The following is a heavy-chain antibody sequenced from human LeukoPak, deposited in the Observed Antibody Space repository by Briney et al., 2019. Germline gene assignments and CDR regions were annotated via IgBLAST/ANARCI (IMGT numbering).Heavy chain of an antibody. CDR3: ARDKPLWFGELFSAFDI. D-gene: IGHD3-10*01. Sequence: PSETLSLTCAVYGGSFSGYYWSWIRQPPGKGLEWIAEINHSGSTNYNPSLKSRVTISVDTSRNQFSLKLSSVTAADTAVYYCARDKPLWFGELFSAFDIWGQGTMVTVSS. J-gene: IGHJ3*02. V-gene: IGHV4-34*01. CDR2: INHSGST. CDR1: GGSFSGYY.